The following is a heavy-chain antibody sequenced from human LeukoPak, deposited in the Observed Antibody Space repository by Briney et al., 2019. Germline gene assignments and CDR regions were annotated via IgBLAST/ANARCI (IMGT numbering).Heavy chain of an antibody. D-gene: IGHD6-13*01. CDR3: ATGGSSSWYLGRPPPLDH. Sequence: ASVKVSCKASGYTFTSYDINWVRQATGQGLEWMGWMNPNSGNTGYAQKFQGRVTMTRNTSISTAYMELSSLRSEDTAVYYCATGGSSSWYLGRPPPLDHWGQGTLVTVSS. V-gene: IGHV1-8*01. CDR2: MNPNSGNT. J-gene: IGHJ4*02. CDR1: GYTFTSYD.